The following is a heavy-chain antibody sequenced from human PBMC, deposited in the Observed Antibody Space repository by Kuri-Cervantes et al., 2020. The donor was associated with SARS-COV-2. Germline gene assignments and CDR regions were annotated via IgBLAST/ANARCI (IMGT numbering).Heavy chain of an antibody. Sequence: GGSLRLSCAASGFTFSSYSMNWVRQAPGKGLEWVGFIRSKAYGGTTEYAASVKGRFTISRDNAKNSLYLQMNSLRAEDTAVYYCARERPLGIAAAGVDYWGQGTLVTVSS. J-gene: IGHJ4*02. CDR3: ARERPLGIAAAGVDY. V-gene: IGHV3-71*01. CDR1: GFTFSSYS. D-gene: IGHD6-13*01. CDR2: IRSKAYGGTT.